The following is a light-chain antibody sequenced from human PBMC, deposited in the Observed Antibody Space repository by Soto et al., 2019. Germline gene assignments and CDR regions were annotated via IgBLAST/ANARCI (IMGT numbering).Light chain of an antibody. Sequence: QSALTQPPSASGSPGQSVTISCTGTSSDIGGSEYVAWYQQHPGKAPQLMIYDVNRRPSGVPDRFSGSKSGNTASLTFSGLQTEDEADYYGSSFAGSNNFCVFGTGTKLTVL. CDR1: SSDIGGSEY. J-gene: IGLJ1*01. CDR3: SSFAGSNNFCV. V-gene: IGLV2-8*01. CDR2: DVN.